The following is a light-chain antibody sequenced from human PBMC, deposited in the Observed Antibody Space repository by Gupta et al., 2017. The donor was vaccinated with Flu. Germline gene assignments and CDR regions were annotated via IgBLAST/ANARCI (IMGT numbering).Light chain of an antibody. V-gene: IGKV3-11*01. Sequence: EIVLTQSPATLSLSPGERATLSCRASQSVSSYLAWYQQKPGQAPRLLIYDASNRATGIPARFSGSGSGTDFTLTISSREPEDVAVYYCQQRSNGPSTFGQGTKLEIK. J-gene: IGKJ2*02. CDR3: QQRSNGPST. CDR2: DAS. CDR1: QSVSSY.